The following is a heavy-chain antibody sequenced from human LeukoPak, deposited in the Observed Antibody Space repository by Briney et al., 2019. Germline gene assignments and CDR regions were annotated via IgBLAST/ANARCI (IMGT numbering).Heavy chain of an antibody. J-gene: IGHJ4*02. D-gene: IGHD2-21*01. CDR1: GDSFTKYY. V-gene: IGHV1-46*01. Sequence: ASVKVSCKASGDSFTKYYMHWVRQAPGEGFEWMGIINPSDGSTTYTQKFQGRVTMTTDTSTSTVNMELSSLRAEDTAVYYCARDAIDGGYWGQGTLVTVSS. CDR3: ARDAIDGGY. CDR2: INPSDGST.